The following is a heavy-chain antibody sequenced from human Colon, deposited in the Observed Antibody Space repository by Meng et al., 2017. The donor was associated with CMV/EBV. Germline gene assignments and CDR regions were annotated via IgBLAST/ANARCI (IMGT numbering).Heavy chain of an antibody. CDR1: GFTFSNYW. V-gene: IGHV3-7*03. D-gene: IGHD1-26*01. Sequence: GGSLRLSCVASGFTFSNYWISWVRQAPEKGLEWVANINEDGTEKYYVDSVRGRFTTSRDNAHNSLYLQMHSLRAEDTAVYYCARSSSDPYYYYGMDVWGQGTTVTVSS. CDR2: INEDGTEK. J-gene: IGHJ6*02. CDR3: ARSSSDPYYYYGMDV.